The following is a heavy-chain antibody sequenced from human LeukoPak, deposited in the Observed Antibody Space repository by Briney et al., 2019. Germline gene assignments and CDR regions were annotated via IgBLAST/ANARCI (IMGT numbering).Heavy chain of an antibody. CDR1: GFTFSSYG. J-gene: IGHJ4*02. Sequence: GGSLRLSCAASGFTFSSYGMHWVRQAPGKGLEWVAFIRYDGSNKYYADSVKGRFTISRDNSKNTLYLQMNSLRAEDTAVYYCANERYEYSSSWSEIFDYWGQGTLVTVSS. CDR3: ANERYEYSSSWSEIFDY. V-gene: IGHV3-30*02. CDR2: IRYDGSNK. D-gene: IGHD6-13*01.